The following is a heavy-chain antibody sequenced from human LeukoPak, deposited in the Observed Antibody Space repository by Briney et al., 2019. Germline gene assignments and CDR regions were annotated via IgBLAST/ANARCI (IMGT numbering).Heavy chain of an antibody. V-gene: IGHV3-30*18. Sequence: PGGSLRLSCAASGFTFSSHGMHWVRQAPGKGLEWVAVISYDGSNKYYANSVKGRFTISRDNSKITLYLQMNSLRDEDTAVYYCAKDPHYFGSGSYYDYFDYWGQGTLVTVSS. CDR3: AKDPHYFGSGSYYDYFDY. CDR2: ISYDGSNK. CDR1: GFTFSSHG. D-gene: IGHD3-10*01. J-gene: IGHJ4*02.